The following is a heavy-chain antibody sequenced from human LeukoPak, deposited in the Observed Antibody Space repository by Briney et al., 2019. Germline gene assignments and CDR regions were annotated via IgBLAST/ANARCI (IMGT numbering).Heavy chain of an antibody. CDR2: ISSSSSTI. D-gene: IGHD3-16*01. J-gene: IGHJ6*03. Sequence: QLGGSLRLSCAASGFTFSSYSMNWVRQAPGKGLEWVSYISSSSSTIYYADSVKGRFTISRDNAKNSLYLQMNSLRAEDTAVYYCARDEDDYVWGSYTGYMDVWGKGTTVTVSS. V-gene: IGHV3-48*01. CDR1: GFTFSSYS. CDR3: ARDEDDYVWGSYTGYMDV.